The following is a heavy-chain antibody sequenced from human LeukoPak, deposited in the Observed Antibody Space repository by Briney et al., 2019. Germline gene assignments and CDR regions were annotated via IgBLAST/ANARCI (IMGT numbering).Heavy chain of an antibody. J-gene: IGHJ3*02. D-gene: IGHD6-6*01. V-gene: IGHV3-9*01. CDR2: ISWNSGSI. Sequence: PGGSLRLSCAASGFTFDDYAMHWVRQAPGKGLEWVSGISWNSGSIGYADSVKGRFTISRDNAKNSLYLQMNSLRAEDTALYYCAKDRSSSSDAFDIWVQGTMVTVSS. CDR1: GFTFDDYA. CDR3: AKDRSSSSDAFDI.